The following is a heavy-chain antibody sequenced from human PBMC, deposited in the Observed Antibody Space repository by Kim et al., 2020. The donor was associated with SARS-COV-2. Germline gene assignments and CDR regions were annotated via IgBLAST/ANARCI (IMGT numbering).Heavy chain of an antibody. CDR2: IYYSGST. D-gene: IGHD3-22*01. CDR1: GGSVSSGSYY. CDR3: ARKARSEDNSGSYGYYFDY. Sequence: SETLSLTCTVSGGSVSSGSYYWSWIRQPPGKGLEWIGYIYYSGSTNYNPSLKSRVTVSVDTSKNQLSLKLSSVAAADTAVYFCARKARSEDNSGSYGYYFDYWGQGTLVTVSS. J-gene: IGHJ4*02. V-gene: IGHV4-61*01.